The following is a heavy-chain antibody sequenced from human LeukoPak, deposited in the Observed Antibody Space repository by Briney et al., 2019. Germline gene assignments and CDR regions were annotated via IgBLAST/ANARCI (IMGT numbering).Heavy chain of an antibody. V-gene: IGHV1-69*06. CDR3: ARGGIVGATMANFDY. J-gene: IGHJ4*02. CDR2: IIPIFGTA. CDR1: GGTFSSYA. Sequence: ASVKVSCKASGGTFSSYATSWVRQTPGQGLEWMGGIIPIFGTANYAQKFQGRVTITADKSTTTAYMELRSLRSEDTAVYYCARGGIVGATMANFDYWGQGTLVTVSS. D-gene: IGHD1-26*01.